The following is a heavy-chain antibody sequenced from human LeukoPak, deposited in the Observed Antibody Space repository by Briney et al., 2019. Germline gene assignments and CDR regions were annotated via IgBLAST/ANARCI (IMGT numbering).Heavy chain of an antibody. V-gene: IGHV3-21*01. Sequence: GGSLRLSCAASGFTFDDYGVSWVRQAPGKGLEWVSSISSSSSYIYYADSVKGRFTISRDNAKNSLYLQMNSLRAEDTAVYYCAREEDYYGSGSYYSRKLVDYWGQGTLVTVSS. CDR2: ISSSSSYI. CDR1: GFTFDDYG. CDR3: AREEDYYGSGSYYSRKLVDY. D-gene: IGHD3-10*01. J-gene: IGHJ4*02.